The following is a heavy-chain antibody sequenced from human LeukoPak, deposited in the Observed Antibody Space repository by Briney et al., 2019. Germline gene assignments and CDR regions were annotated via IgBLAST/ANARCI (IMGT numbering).Heavy chain of an antibody. Sequence: GGSLRLSCSASGFSFSSHAMTWVRQAPGKGLEWVSALSGSGDFKYYADSVKGRFTISRDNSKNTLYLQMNSLRAEDTAVYHCAKMSGYRATHPPDYWGQGALVTVSS. CDR2: LSGSGDFK. D-gene: IGHD1-26*01. CDR3: AKMSGYRATHPPDY. J-gene: IGHJ4*02. V-gene: IGHV3-23*01. CDR1: GFSFSSHA.